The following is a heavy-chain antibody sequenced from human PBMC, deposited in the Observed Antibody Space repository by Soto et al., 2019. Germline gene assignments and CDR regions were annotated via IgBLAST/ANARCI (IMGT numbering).Heavy chain of an antibody. J-gene: IGHJ5*02. CDR1: GGSISSGDYY. V-gene: IGHV4-30-4*01. CDR2: IYYSGST. D-gene: IGHD3-10*01. Sequence: QVQLQESGPGLVEPSETLSLTCTVSGGSISSGDYYWSWIRQPPGKGLEWIGYIYYSGSTYYNPSLKSRVIISIDTSKNQFSLNLSSGTAADTAVYYCARSHYYGSGSSLNWFDPWGQGTLVTVSS. CDR3: ARSHYYGSGSSLNWFDP.